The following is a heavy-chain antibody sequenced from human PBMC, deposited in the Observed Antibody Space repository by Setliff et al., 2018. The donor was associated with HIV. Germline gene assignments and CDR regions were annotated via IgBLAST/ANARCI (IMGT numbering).Heavy chain of an antibody. CDR1: GYTFTSYA. Sequence: ASVKVSCKASGYTFTSYAMNWVRQAPGQGLEWMGWINTNTGNPTYAQGFTGRFVFSLDTSVSTAYLHISSLKAEDTAVYYCARVWDYDILTGYSFDAFDIWGQGTMVTVSS. V-gene: IGHV7-4-1*02. CDR2: INTNTGNP. D-gene: IGHD3-9*01. J-gene: IGHJ3*02. CDR3: ARVWDYDILTGYSFDAFDI.